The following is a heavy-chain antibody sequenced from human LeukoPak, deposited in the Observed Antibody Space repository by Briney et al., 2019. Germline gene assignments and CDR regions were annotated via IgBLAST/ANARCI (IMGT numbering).Heavy chain of an antibody. CDR2: INPNSGCK. J-gene: IGHJ5*02. CDR3: ARPRGYCSGGSCEGWFDP. D-gene: IGHD2-15*01. Sequence: AASVKVSCKASGYTFTGYYMHWVRQARGQGVEWMGWINPNSGCKNYVRKFQERVIMTRDTSISTAYMEPSRLRSDDTAVYYCARPRGYCSGGSCEGWFDPWGQGTLVTVSS. V-gene: IGHV1-2*02. CDR1: GYTFTGYY.